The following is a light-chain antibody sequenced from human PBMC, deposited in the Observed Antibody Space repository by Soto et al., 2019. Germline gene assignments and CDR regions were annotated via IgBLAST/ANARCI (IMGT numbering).Light chain of an antibody. Sequence: QSVLTQPPSASGTPGQRVTISCPGSSSNIGTNTVNWYQQLPGSAPQLLLYSTNQRPSGVPGRFSGPKSGTSASLVISGLQSDDEADYYCAAWDGSLNVVLFGGGTKVTVL. CDR1: SSNIGTNT. J-gene: IGLJ2*01. CDR2: STN. CDR3: AAWDGSLNVVL. V-gene: IGLV1-44*01.